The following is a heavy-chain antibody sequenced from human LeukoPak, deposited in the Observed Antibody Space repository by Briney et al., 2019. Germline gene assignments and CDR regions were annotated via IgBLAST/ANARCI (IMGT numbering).Heavy chain of an antibody. D-gene: IGHD1-26*01. J-gene: IGHJ1*01. Sequence: SETLSLTCTVSGCSILQGYYYWRWLRQPPGKGLQGVGSVHGQSPYYQPSFKSRATLSLDTSKNQLSLSLYSVTAADTAVYYCARGRRGSAGGFSDHWSQGTLVSV. V-gene: IGHV4-39*07. CDR2: VHGQSP. CDR1: GCSILQGYYY. CDR3: ARGRRGSAGGFSDH.